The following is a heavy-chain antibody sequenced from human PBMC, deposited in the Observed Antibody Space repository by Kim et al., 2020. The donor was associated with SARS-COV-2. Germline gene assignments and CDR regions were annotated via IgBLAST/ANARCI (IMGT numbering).Heavy chain of an antibody. Sequence: SETLSLTCTVSGGSISSSSYYWGWIRQPPGKGLEWIGSIYYSGSTYYNPSLKSRVTISVDTSKNQFSLKLSSVTAADTAVYYCARVASRYYFDYWGQGTLVTVSS. D-gene: IGHD5-12*01. V-gene: IGHV4-39*07. CDR1: GGSISSSSYY. CDR2: IYYSGST. J-gene: IGHJ4*02. CDR3: ARVASRYYFDY.